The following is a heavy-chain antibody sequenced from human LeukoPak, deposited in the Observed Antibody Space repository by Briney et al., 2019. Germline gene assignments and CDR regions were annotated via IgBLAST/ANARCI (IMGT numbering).Heavy chain of an antibody. CDR1: GGSISSSSYY. Sequence: SETLSLTCTVSGGSISSSSYYWGWIRQPPGKGLEWIGSIYYSGSTYYNPSLKSRVTISVDTSKNQFSLKLSSVTAADTAVYYCARGRAGYSSSWYHYWGQGTLVTVSS. CDR3: ARGRAGYSSSWYHY. J-gene: IGHJ4*02. V-gene: IGHV4-39*07. CDR2: IYYSGST. D-gene: IGHD6-13*01.